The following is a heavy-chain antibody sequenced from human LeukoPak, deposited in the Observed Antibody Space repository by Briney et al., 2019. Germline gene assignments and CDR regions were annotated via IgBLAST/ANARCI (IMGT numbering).Heavy chain of an antibody. Sequence: SETLSLTCTVSDVSISTNYWNWIRQPAGKGLEWIGRIYTSGTTNYSPSLKSRITMSVGTSKNQFSLNLSSATAADTAVYYCARARSPNIAVAGACFDYWGQGILVTVSS. D-gene: IGHD6-19*01. CDR2: IYTSGTT. CDR3: ARARSPNIAVAGACFDY. V-gene: IGHV4-4*07. J-gene: IGHJ4*02. CDR1: DVSISTNY.